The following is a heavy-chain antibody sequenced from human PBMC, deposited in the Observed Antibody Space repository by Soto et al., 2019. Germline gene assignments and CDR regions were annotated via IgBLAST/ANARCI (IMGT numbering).Heavy chain of an antibody. CDR3: ALKLRFLEWSPSYYYGMDV. J-gene: IGHJ6*02. CDR2: IYSGGST. D-gene: IGHD3-3*01. Sequence: LRLSCAASGFTVSSNYMSWVRQAPGKGLEWVSVIYSGGSTYYADSVKGRFTISRDNSKNTLYPQMNSLRAEDTAVYYCALKLRFLEWSPSYYYGMDVWGQGTTVTVSS. V-gene: IGHV3-66*01. CDR1: GFTVSSNY.